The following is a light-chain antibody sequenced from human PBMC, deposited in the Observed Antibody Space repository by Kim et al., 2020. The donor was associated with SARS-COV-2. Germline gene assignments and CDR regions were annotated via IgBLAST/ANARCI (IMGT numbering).Light chain of an antibody. CDR3: GTWDSSMRAVV. CDR1: SSNIGNNY. Sequence: QRFTISCSGSSSNIGNNYVSWYQQLPGTAPKLLIYDNNKRPSGIPDRFSGSKSGTSATLGITGLQTGDEADYYCGTWDSSMRAVVIGGGTKLTVL. V-gene: IGLV1-51*01. CDR2: DNN. J-gene: IGLJ2*01.